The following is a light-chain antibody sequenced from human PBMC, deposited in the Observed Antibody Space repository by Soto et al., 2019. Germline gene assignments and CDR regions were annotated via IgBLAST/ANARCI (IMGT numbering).Light chain of an antibody. CDR3: QQYETFSGT. CDR1: QMVSGW. V-gene: IGKV1-5*01. Sequence: IQITQPLSTLSASLGATSPSPGRPGQMVSGWLAWYQQKPGEAPKLLIYDASALQRGVPSRFSGSGSGTKFTLTIASLQPDDFATYYCQQYETFSGTFGPGTKVEI. J-gene: IGKJ1*01. CDR2: DAS.